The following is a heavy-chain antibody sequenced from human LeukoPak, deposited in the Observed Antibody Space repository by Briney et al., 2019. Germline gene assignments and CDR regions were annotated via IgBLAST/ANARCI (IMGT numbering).Heavy chain of an antibody. CDR2: ISGSGGST. Sequence: GGSLRLSCAASGFTFRSYAMSRVRQAPGKGLEWVSAISGSGGSTYYADSVKGRFTISRDNSKNTLYLQMNSLRAEDTAVYYCAKQGGHYYYYMDVWGKGTTVTVSS. V-gene: IGHV3-23*01. CDR1: GFTFRSYA. D-gene: IGHD3-16*01. CDR3: AKQGGHYYYYMDV. J-gene: IGHJ6*03.